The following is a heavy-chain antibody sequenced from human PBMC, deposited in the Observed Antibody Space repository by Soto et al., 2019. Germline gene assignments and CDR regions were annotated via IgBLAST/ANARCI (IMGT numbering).Heavy chain of an antibody. CDR3: ARDIRNIGRYFDY. CDR2: ISSSSSYI. V-gene: IGHV3-21*01. CDR1: GFTFSSYS. J-gene: IGHJ4*02. D-gene: IGHD2-2*02. Sequence: EVQLVESGGGLVKPGGSLRPSCAASGFTFSSYSMNWVRQAPGKGLEWVSSISSSSSYIYYADSVKGRFTISRDNAKNSLYLQMNSLRAEDTAVYYCARDIRNIGRYFDYWGQGTLVTVSS.